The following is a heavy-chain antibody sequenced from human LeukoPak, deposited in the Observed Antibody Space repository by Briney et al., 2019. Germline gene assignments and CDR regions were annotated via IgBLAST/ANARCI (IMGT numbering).Heavy chain of an antibody. CDR3: AKSVSSGTYSYFDY. CDR2: ISGSGGST. V-gene: IGHV3-23*01. Sequence: GGSLRLSCVASRFTFSSYAMSWVRQAPGKGPEWVSGISGSGGSTYYADSAKGRFTISRDNSKNTLYLQMNSLRAEDTAVYYCAKSVSSGTYSYFDYWGQGTLVTVSS. CDR1: RFTFSSYA. D-gene: IGHD1-26*01. J-gene: IGHJ4*02.